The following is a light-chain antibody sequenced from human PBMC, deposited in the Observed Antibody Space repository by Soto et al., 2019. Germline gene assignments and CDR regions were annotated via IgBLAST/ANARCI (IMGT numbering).Light chain of an antibody. CDR2: NVN. J-gene: IGLJ2*01. V-gene: IGLV2-14*01. Sequence: QSALTQPASVSGAPGQSITISCTGTSSDLGAYDYVSWYQQRPDKAPKLMIHNVNNRPSGVSDRFSGSKSGNTASLTISGLQAEDEADYYCSSYTSVSTVVFGGGTKLTVL. CDR3: SSYTSVSTVV. CDR1: SSDLGAYDY.